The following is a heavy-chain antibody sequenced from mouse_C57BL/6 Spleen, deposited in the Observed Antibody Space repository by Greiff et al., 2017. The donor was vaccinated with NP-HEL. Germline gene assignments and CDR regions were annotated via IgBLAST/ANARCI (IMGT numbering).Heavy chain of an antibody. V-gene: IGHV1-39*01. Sequence: VQLKESGPELVKPGASVKISCKASGYSFTDYNMNWVKQSNGKSLEWIGVINPNYGTTSYNQKFKGKATLTVDQSSSTAYMQLNSLTSEDSAVYYCARQITTVVPYAMDYWGQGTSVTVSS. CDR2: INPNYGTT. CDR3: ARQITTVVPYAMDY. CDR1: GYSFTDYN. J-gene: IGHJ4*01. D-gene: IGHD1-1*01.